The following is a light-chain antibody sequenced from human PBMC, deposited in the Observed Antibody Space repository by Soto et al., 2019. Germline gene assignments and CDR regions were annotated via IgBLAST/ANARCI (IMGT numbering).Light chain of an antibody. J-gene: IGLJ2*01. CDR3: AAWDDSLNEEV. Sequence: QPVLTQPPSASGTPGQGVTISCSGSSSNIGSKTVNWYQQLPGTAPKLLIYSNNLRPSGVPDRFSGSKSGTSASLAISGLQSEDEADYYCAAWDDSLNEEVFGGGTKLTVL. CDR1: SSNIGSKT. V-gene: IGLV1-44*01. CDR2: SNN.